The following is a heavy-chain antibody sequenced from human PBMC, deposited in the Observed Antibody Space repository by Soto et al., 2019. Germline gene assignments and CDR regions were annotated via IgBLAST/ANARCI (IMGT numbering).Heavy chain of an antibody. CDR1: GYTFTSYA. Sequence: ASVKVSCKASGYTFTSYAMHWVRQAPGQRLEWMGWINAGNGNTKYSQKFQGRVTITRDTSASTAYMELSSLRSEDTAVYYCARERARATRYYYYYYGMDVWGQGTTVTVSS. CDR3: ARERARATRYYYYYYGMDV. D-gene: IGHD1-26*01. CDR2: INAGNGNT. J-gene: IGHJ6*02. V-gene: IGHV1-3*01.